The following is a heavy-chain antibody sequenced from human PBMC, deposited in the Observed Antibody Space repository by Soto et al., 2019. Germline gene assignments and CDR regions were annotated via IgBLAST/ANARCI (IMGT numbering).Heavy chain of an antibody. V-gene: IGHV1-69*01. CDR1: GGTFRSYA. CDR3: TRTRNCHVPTRGRWFDP. J-gene: IGHJ5*02. Sequence: QEQLVQSGAELKKPGSSVKVSCKASGGTFRSYAISWVRQAPGQGLEWMGGIIPIFGTVNYAQKFQGRVTITADESMGTVYMELSSLKSEDTAVYYCTRTRNCHVPTRGRWFDPWGQGTLVTVSS. CDR2: IIPIFGTV. D-gene: IGHD1-1*01.